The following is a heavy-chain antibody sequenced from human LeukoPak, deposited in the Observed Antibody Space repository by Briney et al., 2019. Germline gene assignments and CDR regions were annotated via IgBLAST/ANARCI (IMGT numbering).Heavy chain of an antibody. CDR1: GGSISSGGYY. Sequence: SSQTLSLTCTVSGGSISSGGYYWSWLRQHPGKGREGIGYIYYSESTYYNPSLKRRVTISVDTSKNQFSMKPSSVTSADTAVYSCARAGSFVLGGAHEGFDPWGQGTMVTVSS. CDR3: ARAGSFVLGGAHEGFDP. CDR2: IYYSEST. J-gene: IGHJ5*01. D-gene: IGHD3-16*01. V-gene: IGHV4-31*03.